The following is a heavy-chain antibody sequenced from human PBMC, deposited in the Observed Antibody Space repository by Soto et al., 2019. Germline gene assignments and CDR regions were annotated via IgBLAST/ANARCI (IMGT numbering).Heavy chain of an antibody. CDR2: LLPAYNRP. J-gene: IGHJ4*02. Sequence: QVQLVQSGAEVKRPGSSVKVSCTASGGTFGTFAINWVRQAPGQGLAWIGGLLPAYNRPNYAQSYQGRVSISADESTSTVYLELRSLRPEDTAIYYCARDTGAFYKSIGSWGPGTQVTVSS. D-gene: IGHD3-3*02. CDR3: ARDTGAFYKSIGS. CDR1: GGTFGTFA. V-gene: IGHV1-69*01.